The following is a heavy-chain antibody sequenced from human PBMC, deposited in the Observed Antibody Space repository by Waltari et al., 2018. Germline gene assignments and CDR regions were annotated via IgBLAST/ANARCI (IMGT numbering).Heavy chain of an antibody. CDR1: GARVSVNSAAA. CDR3: ARGSSSSFDS. D-gene: IGHD6-13*01. V-gene: IGHV6-1*01. J-gene: IGHJ4*02. CDR2: TYYRSKWSN. Sequence: QAQLQQSGPGLVPPSQTLSLTCAVSGARVSVNSAAAWNWIRQSPSRGLEWLGRTYYRSKWSNEYAVSVRSRITSNPDTSKNQFSLHLNSVTPEDTAVYYCARGSSSSFDSWGQGILVTVSS.